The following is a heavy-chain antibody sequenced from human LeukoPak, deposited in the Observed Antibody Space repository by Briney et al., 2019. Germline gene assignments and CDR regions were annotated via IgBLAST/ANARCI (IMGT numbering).Heavy chain of an antibody. D-gene: IGHD2-21*02. J-gene: IGHJ4*02. CDR1: GGSISSGSYY. V-gene: IGHV4-61*02. CDR2: IYTSGST. CDR3: AREAYCGGDCYYATDY. Sequence: TSETLSLTCTVSGGSISSGSYYWSWIRQPAGKGLEWIGRIYTSGSTNYNPSLKSRVTISVDTSKNQLSLKLSSVTAADTAVYYCAREAYCGGDCYYATDYWGQGTLVTVSS.